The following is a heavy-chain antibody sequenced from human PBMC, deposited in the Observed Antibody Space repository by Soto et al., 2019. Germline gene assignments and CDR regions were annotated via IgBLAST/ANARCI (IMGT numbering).Heavy chain of an antibody. CDR1: GFNFKKFA. Sequence: LRLSCVASGFNFKKFAMSWVRQAPGEGLEWVSGISCCGGSTSYADSVKGRFSIARDDSTNTLSLQMNNLRVEDTAQYYCAKADGEQWLLPHLDKWGQGTLVTVSS. J-gene: IGHJ4*02. V-gene: IGHV3-23*01. D-gene: IGHD6-19*01. CDR2: ISCCGGST. CDR3: AKADGEQWLLPHLDK.